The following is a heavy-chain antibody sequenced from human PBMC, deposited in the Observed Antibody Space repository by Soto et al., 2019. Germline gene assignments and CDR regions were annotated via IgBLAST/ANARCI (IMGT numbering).Heavy chain of an antibody. CDR1: GFTFSSYA. CDR2: MSSDGSNT. CDR3: TKSHSTALVPYYFDY. V-gene: IGHV3-30*18. Sequence: QARLVESGGGVVQPGTSLRLSCAASGFTFSSYALHWVRQAPGKGLEWVAFMSSDGSNTFYADSVRGRFTVPRDNSKSTLYLQMNGLMPEDTAVYYCTKSHSTALVPYYFDYWGQGPLVTVSS. D-gene: IGHD5-18*01. J-gene: IGHJ4*02.